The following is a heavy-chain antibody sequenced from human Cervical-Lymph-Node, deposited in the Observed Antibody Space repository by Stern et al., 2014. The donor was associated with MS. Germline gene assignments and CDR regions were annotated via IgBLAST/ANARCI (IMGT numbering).Heavy chain of an antibody. J-gene: IGHJ6*02. CDR3: TRAPYDFTNWYGMDV. D-gene: IGHD1-1*01. CDR1: GGSISSYY. Sequence: VQLVQSGPGLVKPSETLSLTCIVSGGSISSYYWSWIRQPPGKGLEWIGHIYFSVITDYNPSLKVRITISAVISKTQMSLSLSSVTAAATAVYYCTRAPYDFTNWYGMDVWGQGTTVTVSS. CDR2: IYFSVIT. V-gene: IGHV4-59*01.